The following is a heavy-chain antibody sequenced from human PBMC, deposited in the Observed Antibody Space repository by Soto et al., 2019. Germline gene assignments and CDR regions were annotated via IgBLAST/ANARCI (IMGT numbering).Heavy chain of an antibody. J-gene: IGHJ6*02. CDR2: ISYDGSNK. V-gene: IGHV3-30*18. Sequence: PGGSLRLSCAASGFTFSSYGMHWVRQAPGKGLEWVAVISYDGSNKYYADSVKGRFTISRDNSKNTLYLQMNSLRAEDTAVYYCAKDQSNYGSRFYYGMDVWGQGTTVTVSS. CDR1: GFTFSSYG. CDR3: AKDQSNYGSRFYYGMDV. D-gene: IGHD1-7*01.